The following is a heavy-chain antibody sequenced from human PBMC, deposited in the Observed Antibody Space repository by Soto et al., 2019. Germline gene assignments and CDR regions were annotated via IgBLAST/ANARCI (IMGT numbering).Heavy chain of an antibody. V-gene: IGHV1-18*01. CDR1: GYTFTSYG. J-gene: IGHJ4*02. CDR3: ARDGNRRLDY. Sequence: QVQLVQSGAEVKTPGASVKVSCKASGYTFTSYGVRWVRQAPGQGLEWMGWISAYNGDTKYEQKFQGRVTMTTDTSTSTAYMEVRSMRSDDTAVYYCARDGNRRLDYWGQGTLVTVSS. CDR2: ISAYNGDT.